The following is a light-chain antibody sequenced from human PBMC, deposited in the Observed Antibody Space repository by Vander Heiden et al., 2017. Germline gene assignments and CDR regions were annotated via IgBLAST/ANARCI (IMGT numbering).Light chain of an antibody. CDR1: QSISAY. J-gene: IGKJ4*01. V-gene: IGKV1-39*01. Sequence: DIQMTQSSSPLSASVGDRVTITCRASQSISAYLNWYQVKPGNAPKLLIYAASSLQSGVPSRFSGSGSGTDFILTISSLQPEDFASYYWQQSYSTPLTFGGGTRVEI. CDR3: QQSYSTPLT. CDR2: AAS.